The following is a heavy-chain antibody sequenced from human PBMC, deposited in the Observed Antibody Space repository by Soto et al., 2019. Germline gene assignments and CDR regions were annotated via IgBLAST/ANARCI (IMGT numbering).Heavy chain of an antibody. J-gene: IGHJ3*02. Sequence: GASVKVSCKASGYTFTSYGISWVRQAPGQGLEWMGIINPSGGSTSYAQKFQGRVTMTRDTSTSTVYMELSSLRSEDTAVYYCARVPHLGSALYRYCSSTSCLYNDAFDIWGQGTMVTVSS. D-gene: IGHD2-2*01. CDR3: ARVPHLGSALYRYCSSTSCLYNDAFDI. CDR1: GYTFTSYG. CDR2: INPSGGST. V-gene: IGHV1-46*03.